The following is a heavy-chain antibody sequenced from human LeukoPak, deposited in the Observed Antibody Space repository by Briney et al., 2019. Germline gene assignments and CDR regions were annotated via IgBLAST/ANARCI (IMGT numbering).Heavy chain of an antibody. CDR1: GGSISSYY. D-gene: IGHD1-7*01. CDR3: ATKGNYGPFDY. V-gene: IGHV4-4*07. J-gene: IGHJ4*02. Sequence: PSETLSLTCTVSGGSISSYYWSWIRQPAGKGLEWIGRIYTSGSTNYNPSLTSRVTMSVDTSKNQFSLKLSSVTAADTAVYYCATKGNYGPFDYWGQGTLVTVSS. CDR2: IYTSGST.